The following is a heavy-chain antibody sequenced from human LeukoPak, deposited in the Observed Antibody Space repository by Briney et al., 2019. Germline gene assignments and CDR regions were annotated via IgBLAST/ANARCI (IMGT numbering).Heavy chain of an antibody. J-gene: IGHJ4*02. D-gene: IGHD5-18*01. CDR2: AHSDGTT. Sequence: SETLSLTCIVSGASISTYHWSWIRQSAEKGLEWIGRAHSDGTTNYNPSIKSRVTMSIDTSKNQLSLELTSVTAADAAVYYCARDGLYTYGYSYFDYWGQGTLVTVSS. CDR1: GASISTYH. V-gene: IGHV4-4*07. CDR3: ARDGLYTYGYSYFDY.